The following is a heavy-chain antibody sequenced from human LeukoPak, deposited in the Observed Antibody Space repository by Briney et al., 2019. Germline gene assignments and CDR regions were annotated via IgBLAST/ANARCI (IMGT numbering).Heavy chain of an antibody. CDR3: GRGGRNSYYSDY. Sequence: GGSLRLSCAASGFTFSSYGMHWVRQAPGKGLEWVAVIWYDGSNKYYADSVKGRFTISRDNSKNTLYLQMNSLRAEDTAVYYCGRGGRNSYYSDYWGQGTLVTVSS. CDR1: GFTFSSYG. CDR2: IWYDGSNK. V-gene: IGHV3-33*01. J-gene: IGHJ4*02. D-gene: IGHD3-22*01.